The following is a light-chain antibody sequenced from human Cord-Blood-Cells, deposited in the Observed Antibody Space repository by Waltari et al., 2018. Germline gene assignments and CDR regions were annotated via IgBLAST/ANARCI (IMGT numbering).Light chain of an antibody. CDR1: QSVLYSSNNKNY. V-gene: IGKV4-1*01. CDR3: QQYYSTWWT. J-gene: IGKJ1*01. CDR2: WAS. Sequence: DIVMTQSPDSLAVSLGERATINCNSSQSVLYSSNNKNYLAWYQQKPGQPPKLLIYWASTRESGVPDLFSGSGSGTDFTLTISSLQAEDVAVYYCQQYYSTWWTFGQGTKVEIK.